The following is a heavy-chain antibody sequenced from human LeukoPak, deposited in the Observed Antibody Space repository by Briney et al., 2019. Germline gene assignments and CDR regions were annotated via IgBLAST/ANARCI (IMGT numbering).Heavy chain of an antibody. CDR2: INPSGGST. CDR1: GYTFTSYY. V-gene: IGHV1-46*01. Sequence: ASAKVSCKASGYTFTSYYMYWVRQAPGQGLEWMGIINPSGGSTSYAQKFQGRVTMTRDTSTSTVYMEMSSLRSEDTAVYYCARDLTKSAGVLDYWGQGTLVTVSS. D-gene: IGHD1-1*01. CDR3: ARDLTKSAGVLDY. J-gene: IGHJ4*02.